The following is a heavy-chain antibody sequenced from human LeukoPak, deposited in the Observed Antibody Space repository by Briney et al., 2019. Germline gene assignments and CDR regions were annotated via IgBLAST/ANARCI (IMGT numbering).Heavy chain of an antibody. CDR1: GFTLSSYW. CDR2: IKKDGSEK. V-gene: IGHV3-7*01. Sequence: PGGSLRLSCAASGFTLSSYWMSWVRQAPGKGLEWVANIKKDGSEKWYVDSVEGRFTISRDHTKNSLYLQMNSLRVADTAVYYCGRSGTSASFDYWGQGTLVTVSS. CDR3: GRSGTSASFDY. J-gene: IGHJ4*02. D-gene: IGHD1-7*01.